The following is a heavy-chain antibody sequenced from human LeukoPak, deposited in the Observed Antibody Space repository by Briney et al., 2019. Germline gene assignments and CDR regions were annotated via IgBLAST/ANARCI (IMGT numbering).Heavy chain of an antibody. CDR1: GYSISSGYY. V-gene: IGHV4-38-2*02. CDR3: ARDRRHFSGYAYHY. CDR2: IYHSGST. D-gene: IGHD5-12*01. J-gene: IGHJ4*02. Sequence: PSETLSLTCTVSGYSISSGYYWGWIRQPPGKGLEWIGSIYHSGSTYYNPSLKSRVTISVDTSKNQFSLKLSSVTAADTAVYYCARDRRHFSGYAYHYWGQGTLVTVSS.